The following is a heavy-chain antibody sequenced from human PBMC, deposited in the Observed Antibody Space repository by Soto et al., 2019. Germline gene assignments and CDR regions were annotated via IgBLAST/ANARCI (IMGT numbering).Heavy chain of an antibody. CDR2: ISGSGGTT. V-gene: IGHV3-23*01. Sequence: EVQLLESGGGLVQPGGSLRLSCAASGFTFSNSAMSWVRQAPGKGLEWVSSISGSGGTTYYADSVKGRFTFSRDNSRNTLYLQMNSLRAEDTALYYCAKGGISVSRIGYWGQGTLVTVSS. CDR3: AKGGISVSRIGY. J-gene: IGHJ4*02. CDR1: GFTFSNSA. D-gene: IGHD6-19*01.